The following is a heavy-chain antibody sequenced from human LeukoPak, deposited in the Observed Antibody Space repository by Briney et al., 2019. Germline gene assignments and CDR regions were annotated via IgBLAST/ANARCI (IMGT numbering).Heavy chain of an antibody. Sequence: PSETLSLTCAVSGVSISFYYWSCIRQPPGKGLEWIGYIFYSGSTNYNPSLKSRVTMSIDTSKNHFSLNLNSVTAADTAVYYCALDSSGWSDDSFDIWGHGTMVTVSS. CDR2: IFYSGST. V-gene: IGHV4-59*01. CDR3: ALDSSGWSDDSFDI. CDR1: GVSISFYY. D-gene: IGHD6-13*01. J-gene: IGHJ3*02.